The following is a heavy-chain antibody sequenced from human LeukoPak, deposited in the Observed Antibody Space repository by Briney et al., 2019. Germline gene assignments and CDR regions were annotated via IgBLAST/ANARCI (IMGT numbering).Heavy chain of an antibody. CDR2: INAGNGNT. D-gene: IGHD3-22*01. Sequence: ASVKVSCKASGYTFTSYAIHWVRQAPGQRLEWMGWINAGNGNTKYSQKFQGRVTITIDTSASTAYMELRSLKSEDTAVYYCARERDYYDRNGYPNNWFDPWGQGTLVTVSS. CDR3: ARERDYYDRNGYPNNWFDP. J-gene: IGHJ5*02. CDR1: GYTFTSYA. V-gene: IGHV1-3*01.